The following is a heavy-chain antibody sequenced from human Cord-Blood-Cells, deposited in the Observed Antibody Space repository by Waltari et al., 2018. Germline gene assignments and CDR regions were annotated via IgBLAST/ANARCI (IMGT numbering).Heavy chain of an antibody. J-gene: IGHJ4*02. CDR3: ARDYTYYDFWSGYY. D-gene: IGHD3-3*01. Sequence: QVQLVESGGGVVQPGRSVRLSCVAAGFTFRSYAMHWVRRAPGKGLEWVAVISYDGSNKYYADSVKGRFTISRDNSKNTLYLQMNSLRAEDTAVYYCARDYTYYDFWSGYYWGQGTLVTVSS. CDR1: GFTFRSYA. CDR2: ISYDGSNK. V-gene: IGHV3-30-3*01.